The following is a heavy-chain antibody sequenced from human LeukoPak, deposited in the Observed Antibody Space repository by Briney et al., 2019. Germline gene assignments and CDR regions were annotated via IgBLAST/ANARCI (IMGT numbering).Heavy chain of an antibody. D-gene: IGHD4-23*01. CDR2: IYTSGST. Sequence: SETLSLTCTVSGGSISSYYWSWIRQPAGKGQEWIGRIYTSGSTNYNPSLKSRVTMSVDTSKNQFSLKLSSVTAADTAVYYCARVANSPYYYYMDVWGKGTTVTVSS. CDR3: ARVANSPYYYYMDV. J-gene: IGHJ6*03. CDR1: GGSISSYY. V-gene: IGHV4-4*07.